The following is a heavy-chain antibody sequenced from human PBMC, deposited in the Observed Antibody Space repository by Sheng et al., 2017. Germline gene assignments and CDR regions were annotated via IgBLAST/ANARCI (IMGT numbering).Heavy chain of an antibody. CDR2: INHSVRT. D-gene: IGHD2-2*02. V-gene: IGHV4-34*01. Sequence: QVQLQQWGAGLLKPSETLSLTCAVYGGSFSGYYWSWIRQPPGNGLEWIGEINHSVRTNYNPSLTSRATISIDTSKNQFSLRLSSVTAADTAVYYCARVGRGKYCTATTCYTSHSYYGLDVWGQGTTVTVSS. CDR3: ARVGRGKYCTATTCYTSHSYYGLDV. CDR1: GGSFSGYY. J-gene: IGHJ6*02.